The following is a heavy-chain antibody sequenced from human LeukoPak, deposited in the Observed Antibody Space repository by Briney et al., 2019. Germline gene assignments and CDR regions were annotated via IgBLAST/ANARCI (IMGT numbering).Heavy chain of an antibody. Sequence: GGSLRLSCAASGFTFSDYYTSWIRQAPGKGLEWVSYISSSGSTIYYADSVKGRFTISRDNAKNSLYLQMNSLRAEDTAVYYCARDQSSERWLQLGYFDYWGQGTLVTVSS. D-gene: IGHD5-24*01. CDR3: ARDQSSERWLQLGYFDY. CDR2: ISSSGSTI. J-gene: IGHJ4*01. CDR1: GFTFSDYY. V-gene: IGHV3-11*01.